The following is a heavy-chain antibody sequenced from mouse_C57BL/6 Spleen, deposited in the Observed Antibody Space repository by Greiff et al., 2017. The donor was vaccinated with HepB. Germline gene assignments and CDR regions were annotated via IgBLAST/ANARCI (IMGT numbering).Heavy chain of an antibody. J-gene: IGHJ4*01. V-gene: IGHV1-81*01. D-gene: IGHD1-1*01. CDR2: IYPRSGNT. CDR1: GYTFTSYG. Sequence: VQLVESGAELARPGASVKLSCKASGYTFTSYGISWVKQRTGQGLEWIGEIYPRSGNTYYNEKFKGKATLTADKSSSTAYMELRSLTSEDSAVYFCARGSTTVVAGAVDAMDYWGQGTSVTVSS. CDR3: ARGSTTVVAGAVDAMDY.